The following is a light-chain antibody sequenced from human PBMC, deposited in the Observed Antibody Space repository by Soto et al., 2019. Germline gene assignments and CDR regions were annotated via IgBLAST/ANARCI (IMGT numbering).Light chain of an antibody. V-gene: IGKV1-8*01. CDR3: QQYYTYPQT. J-gene: IGKJ2*01. CDR2: AAS. CDR1: QGISSY. Sequence: AIRMTQSPSSFSASTGDRVTITCRASQGISSYLVWYQQKPGKAPTLLVYAASTLQSGVPSRFSGSGSGTDFTLTISCLESEDFATYFCQQYYTYPQTFGQGTKLEIK.